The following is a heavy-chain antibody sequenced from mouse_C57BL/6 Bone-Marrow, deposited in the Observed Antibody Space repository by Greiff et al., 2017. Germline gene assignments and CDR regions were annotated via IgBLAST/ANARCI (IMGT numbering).Heavy chain of an antibody. D-gene: IGHD4-1*01. CDR2: IYPGDGDT. V-gene: IGHV1-80*01. Sequence: QVQLQQSGAELVKPGASVKISCKASGYASSSYWMNWVKQRPGKGLEWIGQIYPGDGDTNYNGKFKGKATLTADKSSSTAYMQPSSLTSEDSAVYFWARRANWDTVFDYWGQGTTLTVSS. CDR1: GYASSSYW. J-gene: IGHJ2*01. CDR3: ARRANWDTVFDY.